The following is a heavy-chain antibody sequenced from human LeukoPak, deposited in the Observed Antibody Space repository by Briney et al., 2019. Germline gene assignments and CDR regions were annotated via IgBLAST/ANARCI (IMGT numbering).Heavy chain of an antibody. CDR3: AKDGAGGDYGGYFDY. V-gene: IGHV3-23*01. CDR2: ISGSGGST. J-gene: IGHJ4*02. CDR1: GFTFSNYA. Sequence: GGSLRLSRAASGFTFSNYAMSWVRQAPGKGLEWVSAISGSGGSTYYADSVKGRFTISRDNSKNTLYLQMNSLRAEDTAVYYCAKDGAGGDYGGYFDYWGQGTLVTVSS. D-gene: IGHD4-17*01.